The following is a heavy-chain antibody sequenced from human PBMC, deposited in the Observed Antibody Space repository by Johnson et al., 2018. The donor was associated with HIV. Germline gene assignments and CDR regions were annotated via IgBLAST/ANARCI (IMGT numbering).Heavy chain of an antibody. D-gene: IGHD3-9*01. V-gene: IGHV3-48*04. Sequence: MQLVVSGGGLVQPGGSLRLSCAASGFIFSSYGMQWVRQAPGKGLEWVSYISSSGSPIYYADSVKGRFTISRDNAKKSLYLQMNSLRAEDTAVYYCAREEGTDILTRGDAFDIWGQWTMVTVSS. CDR1: GFIFSSYG. CDR2: ISSSGSPI. CDR3: AREEGTDILTRGDAFDI. J-gene: IGHJ3*02.